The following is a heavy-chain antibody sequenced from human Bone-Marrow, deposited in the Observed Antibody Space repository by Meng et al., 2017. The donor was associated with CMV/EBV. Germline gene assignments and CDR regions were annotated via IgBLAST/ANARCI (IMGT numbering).Heavy chain of an antibody. CDR3: AKDLWFGGNWFDP. CDR2: IYSGGSST. V-gene: IGHV3-23*03. CDR1: GFTFSSYA. J-gene: IGHJ5*02. D-gene: IGHD3-10*01. Sequence: GGSLRLSCAASGFTFSSYAMSWVRQAPGKGLEWVSVIYSGGSSTYYADSVKGRFTISRDNSKNTLYLQMNSLRAEDTAVYYCAKDLWFGGNWFDPWGQGTLVTVYS.